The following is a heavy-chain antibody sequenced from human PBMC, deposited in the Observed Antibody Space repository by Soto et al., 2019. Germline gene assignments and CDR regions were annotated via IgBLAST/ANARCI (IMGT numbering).Heavy chain of an antibody. CDR3: ARGRGAATNWFDP. CDR2: IYYSGST. D-gene: IGHD6-13*01. V-gene: IGHV4-59*01. Sequence: NPSETLSLTCTVSGGSISSYYWSWIRQPPGKGLEWIGYIYYSGSTNYNPSRKSRVTISVDTSKNQFSLKLSSVTAADTAVYYCARGRGAATNWFDPWGQGTLVTVSS. J-gene: IGHJ5*02. CDR1: GGSISSYY.